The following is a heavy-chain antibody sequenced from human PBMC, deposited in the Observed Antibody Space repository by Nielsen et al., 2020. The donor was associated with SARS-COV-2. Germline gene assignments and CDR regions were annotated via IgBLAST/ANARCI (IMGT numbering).Heavy chain of an antibody. J-gene: IGHJ4*02. CDR2: ISWNSGSI. V-gene: IGHV3-9*01. CDR3: AKVDSSGEGGDY. D-gene: IGHD3-22*01. CDR1: GFTFDDYG. Sequence: GGSLRLSCAASGFTFDDYGMSWVRQAPGKGLEWVSGISWNSGSIGYADSVKGRFTISRDNAKNSLYLQMNSLRAEDTALYYCAKVDSSGEGGDYWGQGTLVTVSS.